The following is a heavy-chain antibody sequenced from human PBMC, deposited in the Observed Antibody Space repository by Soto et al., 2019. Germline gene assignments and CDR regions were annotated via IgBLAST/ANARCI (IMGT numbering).Heavy chain of an antibody. CDR1: GFTFSSYG. Sequence: ESGGGVVQPGRSLRLSCAASGFTFSSYGMHWVRQAPGKGLEWVAVISYDGSNKYYADSVKGRFTISRDNSKNTLYLQMNSLRAEDTAVYYCAKPGDYYDSSGPGNWGQGTLVTVSS. V-gene: IGHV3-30*18. CDR2: ISYDGSNK. J-gene: IGHJ4*02. CDR3: AKPGDYYDSSGPGN. D-gene: IGHD3-22*01.